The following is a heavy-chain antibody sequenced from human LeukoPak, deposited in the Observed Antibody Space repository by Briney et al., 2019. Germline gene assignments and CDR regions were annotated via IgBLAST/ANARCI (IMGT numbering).Heavy chain of an antibody. Sequence: SETLSLTCTVSGGSISSHYWTWLRQPPGKGLEWIGYISYIGSTNYNPSLKSRVTISVDTSKNQFSLKLSSVTAADAAVYFCARDPTTVTKGLDIWGQGTMVTVSS. V-gene: IGHV4-59*11. D-gene: IGHD4-17*01. CDR3: ARDPTTVTKGLDI. J-gene: IGHJ3*02. CDR1: GGSISSHY. CDR2: ISYIGST.